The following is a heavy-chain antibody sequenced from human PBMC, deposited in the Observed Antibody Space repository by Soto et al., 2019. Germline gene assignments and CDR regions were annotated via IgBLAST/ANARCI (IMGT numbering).Heavy chain of an antibody. J-gene: IGHJ6*02. V-gene: IGHV3-33*01. D-gene: IGHD5-12*01. CDR2: VWYDGGNK. CDR1: GFTFSSYG. Sequence: QVQLVESGGGVVQPGRSLRLSCAESGFTFSSYGMHWVRQAPGKGLEWVALVWYDGGNKYYADSVKGRFTISRDNSKNTLYLQINSLRDEDTAVYYCVRAAGYSGNDYVYYYGMDVWGQGTTVTVSS. CDR3: VRAAGYSGNDYVYYYGMDV.